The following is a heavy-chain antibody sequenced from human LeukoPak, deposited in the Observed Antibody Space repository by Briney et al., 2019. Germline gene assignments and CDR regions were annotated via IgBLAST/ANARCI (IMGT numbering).Heavy chain of an antibody. D-gene: IGHD2-2*01. CDR2: ISSSGSTI. CDR1: EFTVSSNS. V-gene: IGHV3-48*04. Sequence: GGSLRLSCTVSEFTVSSNSMSWVRQAPGKGLEWVSYISSSGSTIYYADSVKGRFTISRDNAKNSLYLQMNSLRAEDTAVYYCARRAYQLLFYYYYYMDVWGKGTTVTISS. CDR3: ARRAYQLLFYYYYYMDV. J-gene: IGHJ6*03.